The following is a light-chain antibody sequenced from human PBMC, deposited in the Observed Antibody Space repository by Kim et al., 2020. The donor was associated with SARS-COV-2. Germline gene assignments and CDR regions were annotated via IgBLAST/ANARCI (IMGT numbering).Light chain of an antibody. CDR3: QSYDSSLSGSRV. Sequence: DVHWYQHLPGKAPNLLIYANTNRPLGVPDRFSGSKSGTSASLAITGLQPEDGADYYCQSYDSSLSGSRVFGGGTQLTVL. J-gene: IGLJ3*02. V-gene: IGLV1-40*01. CDR2: ANT. CDR1: D.